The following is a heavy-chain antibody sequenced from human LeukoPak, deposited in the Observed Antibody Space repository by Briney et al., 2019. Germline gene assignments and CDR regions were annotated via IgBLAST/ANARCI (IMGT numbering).Heavy chain of an antibody. J-gene: IGHJ3*02. D-gene: IGHD3-3*01. CDR3: ARGRFRVSDI. V-gene: IGHV4-59*01. CDR2: IYYSGSI. Sequence: ASETLSLTCTVSGGSISSYYWSWIRQPPGKGLEWIGYIYYSGSINYNPSLKSRVTISVDTSKNQFSLKLSSVTAADTAVYYCARGRFRVSDIWGQGTMVTVSS. CDR1: GGSISSYY.